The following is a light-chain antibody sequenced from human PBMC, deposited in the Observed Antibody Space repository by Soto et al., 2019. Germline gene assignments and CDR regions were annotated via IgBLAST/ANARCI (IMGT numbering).Light chain of an antibody. J-gene: IGLJ2*01. Sequence: QSVLTQPPSVSGAPGQRVTISCTGSSSNIGAGYDVYWYQQLPGTAPKLLIHGNSNRPSGVPDRFSGSKSGTSASLAITGLQAEDEADYYCQSYDSTLSGYVVFGGGTEVTVL. CDR1: SSNIGAGYD. V-gene: IGLV1-40*01. CDR3: QSYDSTLSGYVV. CDR2: GNS.